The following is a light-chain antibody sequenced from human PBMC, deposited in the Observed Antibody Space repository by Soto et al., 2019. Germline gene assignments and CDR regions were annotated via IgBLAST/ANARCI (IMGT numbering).Light chain of an antibody. CDR3: SSYTSISSLGI. CDR2: EVS. CDR1: GSDVGSYKY. Sequence: QSALTQPAYVSGSLGQSITISCTGTGSDVGSYKYVSWYQQHPGKAPKLIIFEVSNRPSGVSDRFSGSKSGNTASLTISGLQAEDEADYFCSSYTSISSLGIFGTGTKLTVL. V-gene: IGLV2-14*01. J-gene: IGLJ1*01.